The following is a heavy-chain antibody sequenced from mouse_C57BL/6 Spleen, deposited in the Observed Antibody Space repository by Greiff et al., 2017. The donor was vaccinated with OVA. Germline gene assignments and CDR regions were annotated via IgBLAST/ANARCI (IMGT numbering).Heavy chain of an antibody. V-gene: IGHV5-17*01. CDR2: ISRGSSTI. Sequence: EVHLVESGGGLVKPGGSLKLSCAASGFTFSDYGMHWVRQAPEKGLEWVAYISRGSSTIYYADTVKGRFTISRDNAKNTLFLQMTSLRSEDTAMYYCATYLYYAMDYWGQGTSVTVSA. CDR3: ATYLYYAMDY. CDR1: GFTFSDYG. J-gene: IGHJ4*01. D-gene: IGHD6-5*01.